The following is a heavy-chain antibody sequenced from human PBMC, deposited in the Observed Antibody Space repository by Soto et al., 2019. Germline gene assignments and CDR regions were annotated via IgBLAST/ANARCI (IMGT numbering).Heavy chain of an antibody. J-gene: IGHJ4*02. CDR3: AVYGYGVSAAAY. CDR2: ISGSGGNT. Sequence: VGSLRLSCAASGFRFSDYAMSWVRQAPGKGLEWVSGISGSGGNTFYADSVKGRFTISRDNSKNTMYLLMNSLRVEDTAVYYCAVYGYGVSAAAYWGQGTLVTVSS. CDR1: GFRFSDYA. D-gene: IGHD4-17*01. V-gene: IGHV3-23*01.